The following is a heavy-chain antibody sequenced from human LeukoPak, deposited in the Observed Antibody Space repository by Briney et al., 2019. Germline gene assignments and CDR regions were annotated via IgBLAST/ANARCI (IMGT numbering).Heavy chain of an antibody. D-gene: IGHD3-22*01. J-gene: IGHJ4*02. CDR2: ISSSGSTI. CDR1: GFTFSDYY. Sequence: KSGGSLRLSCAASGFTFSDYYMSWIRQAPGKGLEWVSYISSSGSTIYYADSVKGRFTISRDNAKNSLYLQMNSLRAEDTAVYYCAFPSRWYCDSSGRFVYWGRGTLVSVSS. V-gene: IGHV3-11*04. CDR3: AFPSRWYCDSSGRFVY.